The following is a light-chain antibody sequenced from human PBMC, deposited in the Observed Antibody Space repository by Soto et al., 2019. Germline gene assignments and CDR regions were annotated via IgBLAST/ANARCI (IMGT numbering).Light chain of an antibody. CDR3: QQYNSYPYS. V-gene: IGKV1-5*03. CDR2: KAS. Sequence: IQMTQSPSTLSASVGDRVSITCRASQTIFSWLAWYQQKPGKAPKLVIYKASSLESGVPSRYRGSVSGTEFTLTISGLQPDDVATYYCQQYNSYPYSFGQGTKLEIK. J-gene: IGKJ2*03. CDR1: QTIFSW.